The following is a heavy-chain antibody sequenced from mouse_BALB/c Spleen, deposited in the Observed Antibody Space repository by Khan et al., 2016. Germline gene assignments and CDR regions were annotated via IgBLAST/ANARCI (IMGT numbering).Heavy chain of an antibody. CDR2: IWGDGNT. J-gene: IGHJ1*01. CDR3: ARDGGYYGWYFDV. D-gene: IGHD2-3*01. Sequence: QMQLEESGPGLVAPSQSLSITCTVSGFSLTGYGVIWVRQPPGKGLEWLGMIWGDGNTDYNSALKSRVSISKDNSKSQVFLKMNSLQTEDTARYNCARDGGYYGWYFDVWGAGTTVTVSS. V-gene: IGHV2-6-7*01. CDR1: GFSLTGYG.